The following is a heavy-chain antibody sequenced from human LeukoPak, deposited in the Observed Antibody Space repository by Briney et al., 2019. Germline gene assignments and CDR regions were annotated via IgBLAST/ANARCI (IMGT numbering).Heavy chain of an antibody. Sequence: GASVKVSCKASGYTFTSYGISWVRQAPGQGLEWMGWISAYNGNTNYAQKLQGRVTMTTDTSTSTAYMELRSLRSDDTAVYYCASPPVEGSSGWYAYYGYWGQGTLVTVSS. V-gene: IGHV1-18*01. J-gene: IGHJ4*02. CDR2: ISAYNGNT. CDR1: GYTFTSYG. CDR3: ASPPVEGSSGWYAYYGY. D-gene: IGHD6-19*01.